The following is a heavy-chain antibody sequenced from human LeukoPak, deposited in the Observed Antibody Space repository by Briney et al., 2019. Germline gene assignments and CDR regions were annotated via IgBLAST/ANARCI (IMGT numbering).Heavy chain of an antibody. D-gene: IGHD2-15*01. CDR1: GFTFSSYS. Sequence: KSGGSLRLSCAASGFTFSSYSMNWVRQAPGKGLEWVSSISSSSSYIYYADSVRGRFTISRDNSRNTLYLQMNSLRAEDTAIYYCAKNGDRGAYCSGGTCYPYYYYYMDVWGKGTTVTISS. J-gene: IGHJ6*03. CDR2: ISSSSSYI. CDR3: AKNGDRGAYCSGGTCYPYYYYYMDV. V-gene: IGHV3-21*04.